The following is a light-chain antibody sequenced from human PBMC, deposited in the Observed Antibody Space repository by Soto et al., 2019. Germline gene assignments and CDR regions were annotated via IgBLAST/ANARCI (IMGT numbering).Light chain of an antibody. Sequence: QSVLTQPAYVSGSPGQSITISCTGSSSDVGGYNYVSWYQQHHPGKAPKLMIYDVSNRPSGVSNRFSGSKSGNTASLTISGLQAEDEADYYCSSYTTSSTVVFGGGTKVTVL. J-gene: IGLJ2*01. CDR1: SSDVGGYNY. CDR3: SSYTTSSTVV. CDR2: DVS. V-gene: IGLV2-14*03.